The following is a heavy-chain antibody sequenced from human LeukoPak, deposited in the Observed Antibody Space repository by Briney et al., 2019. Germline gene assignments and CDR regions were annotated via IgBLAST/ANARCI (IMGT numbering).Heavy chain of an antibody. Sequence: PGGSLRLSCAASGFTFSSYSMSWVRQAPGKGLEWVSSISSSSSYIYYADSVKGRFTISRDNAKNSLYLQMNSRRAEDTAVYYWARVFVGRAFDIWGQGTMVTVSS. CDR1: GFTFSSYS. J-gene: IGHJ3*02. CDR3: ARVFVGRAFDI. D-gene: IGHD3-16*01. V-gene: IGHV3-21*01. CDR2: ISSSSSYI.